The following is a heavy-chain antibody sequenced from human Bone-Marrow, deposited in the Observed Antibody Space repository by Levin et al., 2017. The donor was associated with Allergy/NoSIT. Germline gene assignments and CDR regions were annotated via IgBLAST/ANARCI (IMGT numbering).Heavy chain of an antibody. J-gene: IGHJ4*02. CDR3: AKATKETTATALDY. CDR1: GFTFSNFW. Sequence: SCAASGFTFSNFWMHWVRQAPGKGLVWVSGIKGDGSSPTYADSVKGRFTISRDNAQNTLYLQMNSLRADDTAVYYCAKATKETTATALDYWGQGTLVTVSS. D-gene: IGHD4-11*01. V-gene: IGHV3-74*01. CDR2: IKGDGSSP.